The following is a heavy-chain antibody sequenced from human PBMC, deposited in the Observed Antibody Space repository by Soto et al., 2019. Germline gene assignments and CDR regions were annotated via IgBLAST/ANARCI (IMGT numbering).Heavy chain of an antibody. CDR3: AGDLVSGSGSLGH. CDR2: IRGDGGDT. V-gene: IGHV3-74*01. CDR1: GFTFSSYW. D-gene: IGHD3-10*01. J-gene: IGHJ4*02. Sequence: GGSLRLSCAASGFTFSSYWMHWVRQAPGKGLAWVSRIRGDGGDTNYADSVRGRFTISRDNAKNTLYLQMNSLRAEDTAVYYCAGDLVSGSGSLGHWGQGTLVTVSS.